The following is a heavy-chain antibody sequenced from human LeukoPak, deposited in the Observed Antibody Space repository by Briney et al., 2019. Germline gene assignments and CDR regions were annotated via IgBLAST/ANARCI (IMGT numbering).Heavy chain of an antibody. CDR1: GGSIRSGNYY. J-gene: IGHJ6*03. CDR3: ARTTLIPPNVGSYYYYYYMDV. V-gene: IGHV4-61*02. Sequence: SQTLSLTCTVSGGSIRSGNYYWSWIRQPAGKGLEWIGRINTRGSTNYNPSLKSRVTISVGMSKNQFSLKLSSVTAADTALYYCARTTLIPPNVGSYYYYYYMDVWGKGTTVTISS. D-gene: IGHD2/OR15-2a*01. CDR2: INTRGST.